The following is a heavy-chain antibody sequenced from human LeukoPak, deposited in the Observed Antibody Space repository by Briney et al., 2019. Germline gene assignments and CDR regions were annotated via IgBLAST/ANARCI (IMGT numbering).Heavy chain of an antibody. D-gene: IGHD6-13*01. CDR2: IYYSGST. CDR3: ARVTIAAAGTFWFDP. CDR1: GGSISSYY. V-gene: IGHV4-59*01. Sequence: SETLSLTCTVSGGSISSYYWSWIRHPPGKGLEGIGYIYYSGSTNYNPSLKSRVTISVDTSKNQFSLKLSSVTAADTAVYYCARVTIAAAGTFWFDPWGQGTLVTVSS. J-gene: IGHJ5*02.